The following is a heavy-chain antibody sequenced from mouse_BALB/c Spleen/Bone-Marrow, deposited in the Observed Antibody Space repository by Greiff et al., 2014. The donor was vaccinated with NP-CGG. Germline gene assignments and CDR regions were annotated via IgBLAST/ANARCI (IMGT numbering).Heavy chain of an antibody. V-gene: IGHV1-26*01. CDR3: ARDVGNYYAMDY. D-gene: IGHD2-1*01. Sequence: VHVKQSGPELVKPGASMKISCKASGFSFTGYTMNWVKQSHGKNLEWIGLINPYTGETSYNQKFKGKATLTVDKSSSTAYMELLSLTSEDSAVYYCARDVGNYYAMDYWGQGTSVTVSS. CDR1: GFSFTGYT. J-gene: IGHJ4*01. CDR2: INPYTGET.